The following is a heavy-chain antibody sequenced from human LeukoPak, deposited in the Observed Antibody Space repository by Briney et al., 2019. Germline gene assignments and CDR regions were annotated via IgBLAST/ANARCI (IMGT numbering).Heavy chain of an antibody. J-gene: IGHJ4*02. D-gene: IGHD6-19*01. V-gene: IGHV3-23*01. CDR3: ASLPGNSSGWYYFDY. Sequence: GGSLRLSCAASGFTFSSYAMSWVRQAPGKGLEWVSAISGSGGSTYYADSVKGRFTISRDNSKNTLYLQMNSLRAEDTAVYYCASLPGNSSGWYYFDYWGQGTLVTVSS. CDR2: ISGSGGST. CDR1: GFTFSSYA.